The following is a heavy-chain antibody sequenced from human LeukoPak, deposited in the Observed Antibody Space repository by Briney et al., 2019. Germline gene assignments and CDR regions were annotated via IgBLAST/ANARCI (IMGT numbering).Heavy chain of an antibody. J-gene: IGHJ3*02. CDR2: INPNTGGT. D-gene: IGHD3-16*01. Sequence: ASVKVSCKASGYTFTGYYMHWVRQAPGQGLEWMGWINPNTGGTDYAQKFQGRVTMTRDTSISTASMELSRPTSDDTAVYYCARLMTEGEALDIWGQGTMVTVSS. CDR1: GYTFTGYY. V-gene: IGHV1-2*02. CDR3: ARLMTEGEALDI.